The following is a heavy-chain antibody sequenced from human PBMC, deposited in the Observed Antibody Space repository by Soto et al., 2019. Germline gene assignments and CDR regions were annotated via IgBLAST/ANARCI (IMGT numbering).Heavy chain of an antibody. J-gene: IGHJ4*02. CDR1: GGSISSGGYY. Sequence: QVQLQESGPGLVKPSQTLSLTCTVSGGSISSGGYYWSWIRQHPGKGLEWIGYIYYSGSTYYNPSLKSRVTISVDTSKNQFSLKLSSVTAADTAVYYCARGVDDILTGYYMVDYWGQGTLVTVSS. V-gene: IGHV4-31*03. CDR3: ARGVDDILTGYYMVDY. CDR2: IYYSGST. D-gene: IGHD3-9*01.